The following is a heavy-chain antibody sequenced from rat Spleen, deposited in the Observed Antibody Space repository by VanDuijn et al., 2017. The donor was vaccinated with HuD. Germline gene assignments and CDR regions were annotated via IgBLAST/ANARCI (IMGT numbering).Heavy chain of an antibody. D-gene: IGHD1-2*01. CDR2: LSSGGRTT. Sequence: EVQLVESDGGLVQPGRSLKLSCAASGFTFINYDMAWVRQAPTKGLEWIASLSSGGRTTYYRDSVKGRFTISRDTAKNTQYLQMDSLRSEDPATYYCAMLYSTCINGDGMDAWGQVASVTVSS. V-gene: IGHV5S13*01. CDR3: AMLYSTCINGDGMDA. CDR1: GFTFINYD. J-gene: IGHJ4*01.